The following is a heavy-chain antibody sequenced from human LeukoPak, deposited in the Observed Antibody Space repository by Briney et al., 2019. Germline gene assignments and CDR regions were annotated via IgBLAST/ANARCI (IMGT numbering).Heavy chain of an antibody. CDR2: ISSSSSYI. Sequence: PGGSLRLSCAASGFTFSSYSMNWVRQAPGKGLEWVSCISSSSSYIYNADSVKGRFTISRDNAKNSLYLQMNSLRVEDTAVYYCAKDHANTPVVTNWGQGILVSVSS. D-gene: IGHD2-21*02. CDR1: GFTFSSYS. V-gene: IGHV3-21*01. J-gene: IGHJ4*02. CDR3: AKDHANTPVVTN.